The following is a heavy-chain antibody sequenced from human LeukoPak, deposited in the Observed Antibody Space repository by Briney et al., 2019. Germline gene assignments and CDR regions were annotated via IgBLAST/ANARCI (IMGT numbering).Heavy chain of an antibody. V-gene: IGHV4-34*01. CDR3: ARHSYDRRSPHAFDI. Sequence: SETLSLTCAVYGGSFSGYYWSWIRQPPGKGLEWIGEINHSGSTNYNPSLKSRVTISVDTSKNQFSLKLSSVTAADTAVYYCARHSYDRRSPHAFDIWGQGTMVTVSS. CDR1: GGSFSGYY. CDR2: INHSGST. D-gene: IGHD3-22*01. J-gene: IGHJ3*02.